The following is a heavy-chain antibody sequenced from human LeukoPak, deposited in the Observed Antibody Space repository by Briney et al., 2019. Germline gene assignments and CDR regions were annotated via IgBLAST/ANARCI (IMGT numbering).Heavy chain of an antibody. Sequence: PGGSLRLSCAASGFTFSVYGMNWVRQAPGKGLEWVANINQDGTEKHYVDSVRGRFTISRDNAENSLFLQMNSLRPEDTAVYYCASEVRAAFDPWGQGTLVTVSS. J-gene: IGHJ5*02. D-gene: IGHD2-15*01. CDR2: INQDGTEK. CDR1: GFTFSVYG. V-gene: IGHV3-7*01. CDR3: ASEVRAAFDP.